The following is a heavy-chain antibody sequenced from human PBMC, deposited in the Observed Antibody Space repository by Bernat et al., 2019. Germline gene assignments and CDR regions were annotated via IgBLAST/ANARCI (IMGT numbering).Heavy chain of an antibody. V-gene: IGHV3-7*01. D-gene: IGHD6-19*01. CDR2: IKQDGSEK. CDR3: ARDSGIAVAGTNYYYYYGMDV. CDR1: GFTFSSYW. J-gene: IGHJ6*02. Sequence: EVQLVESGGGLVQPGGSLRLSCAASGFTFSSYWMSWVRQAPGKGLEWVANIKQDGSEKYYVDSVKGRFTISRDNAKNSLYLQMNSLRAEDTAVYYCARDSGIAVAGTNYYYYYGMDVWGQGTTVTVSS.